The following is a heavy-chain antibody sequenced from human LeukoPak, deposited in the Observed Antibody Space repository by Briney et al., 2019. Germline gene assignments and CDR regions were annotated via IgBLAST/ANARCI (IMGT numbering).Heavy chain of an antibody. D-gene: IGHD3-22*01. CDR3: ARGNPSGYYNRPIDY. J-gene: IGHJ4*02. V-gene: IGHV4-34*01. CDR2: INHSGST. Sequence: SETLSLTCAVYGGSFSGYYWSWIRQPPGKGLEWIGEINHSGSTNYNPSLKSRVAISVDTSKNQFSLKLSSVTAADTAVYYCARGNPSGYYNRPIDYWGQGTLVTVSS. CDR1: GGSFSGYY.